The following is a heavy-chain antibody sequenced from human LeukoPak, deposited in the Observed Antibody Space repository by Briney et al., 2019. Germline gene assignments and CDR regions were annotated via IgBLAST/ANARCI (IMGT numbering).Heavy chain of an antibody. CDR2: INHSGST. Sequence: SETLSLTCTVYVGSFSGYYWSWIRKPPGKGLEWIGEINHSGSTNYNPSLKSRATISVVTSKNQLSLKLRSVTAAHTAEYYRARATRDYERGFWGQGTQVTVAS. D-gene: IGHD4-17*01. CDR3: ARATRDYERGF. V-gene: IGHV4-34*01. CDR1: VGSFSGYY. J-gene: IGHJ4*02.